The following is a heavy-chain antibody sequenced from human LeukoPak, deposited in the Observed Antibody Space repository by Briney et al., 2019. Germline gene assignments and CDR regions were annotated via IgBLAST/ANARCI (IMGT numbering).Heavy chain of an antibody. V-gene: IGHV3-48*04. CDR3: VRDGRSAWFDP. CDR2: ISSSGSTI. D-gene: IGHD1-14*01. J-gene: IGHJ5*02. Sequence: GGSLRLSCAASGFTFSIYSMNWVRQAPGQGLEWISYISSSGSTIYYADSVKGRFTISRDNAKNSLYLQMNSLRAEDTAVYYCVRDGRSAWFDPWGQGTLVTVSS. CDR1: GFTFSIYS.